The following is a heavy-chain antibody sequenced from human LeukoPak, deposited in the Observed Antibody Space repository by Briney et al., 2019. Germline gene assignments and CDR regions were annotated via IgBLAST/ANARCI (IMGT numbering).Heavy chain of an antibody. CDR2: MNPNSGNT. Sequence: ASVKVSCKASGYTFSSYDINWARQATGQGLEWMGWMNPNSGNTGYTQKFQGRVTMTRNTSISTAYMELSSLRSEDTAVYYCARYYDSHDPWGQGTLVTVSS. J-gene: IGHJ5*02. V-gene: IGHV1-8*01. CDR3: ARYYDSHDP. D-gene: IGHD3-22*01. CDR1: GYTFSSYD.